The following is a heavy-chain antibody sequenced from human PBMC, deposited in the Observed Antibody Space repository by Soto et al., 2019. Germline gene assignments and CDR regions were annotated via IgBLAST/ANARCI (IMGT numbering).Heavy chain of an antibody. J-gene: IGHJ3*01. CDR2: ISNRGDT. CDR1: GFIVSDTY. D-gene: IGHD2-15*01. V-gene: IGHV3-66*01. Sequence: EVQLVESGGGLVQPGGSLRLSCTASGFIVSDTYVNWVRQAPGKGLEWVSVISNRGDTHYADSVRGRFSLSRDISDNTLHLQMNNLRVEDTAVYYCATEPRYCLGGSCSITGDAYDLWGQGTMVTVSS. CDR3: ATEPRYCLGGSCSITGDAYDL.